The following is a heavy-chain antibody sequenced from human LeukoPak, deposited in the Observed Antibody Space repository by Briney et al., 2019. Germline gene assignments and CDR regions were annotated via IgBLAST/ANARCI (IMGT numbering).Heavy chain of an antibody. CDR1: GGSSSGYY. CDR2: INHSGST. J-gene: IGHJ4*02. CDR3: ARTWDYYDSSGCVDY. Sequence: SETLSLTCAVYGGSSSGYYWSWIRQPPGKGLGWIGEINHSGSTNYNPSLKSRVTISVETSKNQFSLKLSSVTAADTAVYYCARTWDYYDSSGCVDYWGQGTLVTVSS. V-gene: IGHV4-34*01. D-gene: IGHD3-22*01.